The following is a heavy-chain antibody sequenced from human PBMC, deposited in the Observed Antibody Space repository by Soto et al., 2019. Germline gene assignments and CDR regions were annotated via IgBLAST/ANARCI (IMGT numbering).Heavy chain of an antibody. CDR1: GGSSSSYY. V-gene: IGHV4-34*01. J-gene: IGHJ6*02. CDR2: INHSGGT. Sequence: SETLSLTCAVYGGSSSSYYWTWIRQAPGKGLEWIGEINHSGGTNYNSSLKSRVTISVDTSKNQFSLILYSVTAADTAVYYCARDRRYYHFWSGYQNERPYGMDVWGHGTTVTVSS. D-gene: IGHD3-3*02. CDR3: ARDRRYYHFWSGYQNERPYGMDV.